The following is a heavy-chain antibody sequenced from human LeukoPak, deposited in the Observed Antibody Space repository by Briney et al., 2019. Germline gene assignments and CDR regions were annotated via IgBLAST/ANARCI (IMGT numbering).Heavy chain of an antibody. J-gene: IGHJ4*02. CDR3: ASLVTYSSSWSLGY. D-gene: IGHD6-13*01. CDR2: INHSGST. Sequence: PSETLSHTCAVYGGSFSGYYWSWIRQPPGKGLEWIGEINHSGSTNYNPSLKSRVTISVDTSKNQFSLKLSSVTAADTAVYYCASLVTYSSSWSLGYWGQGTLVTVSS. V-gene: IGHV4-34*01. CDR1: GGSFSGYY.